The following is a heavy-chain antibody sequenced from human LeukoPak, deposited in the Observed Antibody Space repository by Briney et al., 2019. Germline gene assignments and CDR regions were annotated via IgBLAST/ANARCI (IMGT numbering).Heavy chain of an antibody. D-gene: IGHD1-26*01. V-gene: IGHV3-7*01. CDR1: GFTVSRWW. Sequence: PGVSLRLSCAASGFTVSRWWMSWVRQAPGKGLEGVANINRDGSEKYYVDSVKGRFTISRDNAKNSLYLQMNSLRAEDTAVYYCAREDSGNYYPRARYSFDYWGQGTLVTVSS. CDR2: INRDGSEK. J-gene: IGHJ4*02. CDR3: AREDSGNYYPRARYSFDY.